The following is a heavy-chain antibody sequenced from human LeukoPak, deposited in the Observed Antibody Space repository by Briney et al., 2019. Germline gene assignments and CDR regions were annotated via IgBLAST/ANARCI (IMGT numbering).Heavy chain of an antibody. Sequence: PSETLSLTCTVSGGSISSSSYYWGWIRQPPGKGLEWVSFISGRSNYIYYADSVRGRFTISRDNAKNSLYLQMNSLRAEDTAVYYCARTSVPAAISPYFFDSWGHGTLVTVSS. D-gene: IGHD2-2*02. CDR2: ISGRSNYI. V-gene: IGHV3-21*01. CDR1: GGSISSSS. CDR3: ARTSVPAAISPYFFDS. J-gene: IGHJ4*01.